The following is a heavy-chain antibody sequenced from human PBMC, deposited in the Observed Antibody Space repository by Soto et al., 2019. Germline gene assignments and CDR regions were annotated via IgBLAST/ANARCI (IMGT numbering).Heavy chain of an antibody. J-gene: IGHJ6*02. V-gene: IGHV4-34*01. D-gene: IGHD3-10*01. Sequence: KTSETLSLTCAVYGGSFSGYYWSWIRQPPGKGLEWIGEIYHSGSTNYNPSLKSRVTISVDKSKNQFSLKLSSVTAADTAVYYCARDMARYGMDVWGQGTTVTVSS. CDR1: GGSFSGYY. CDR3: ARDMARYGMDV. CDR2: IYHSGST.